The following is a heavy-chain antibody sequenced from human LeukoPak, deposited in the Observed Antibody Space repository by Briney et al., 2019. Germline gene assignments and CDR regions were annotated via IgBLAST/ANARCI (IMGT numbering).Heavy chain of an antibody. V-gene: IGHV3-53*05. CDR2: IYSGDTT. Sequence: GGSLRLSCAASGFIVSNNHINWIRQAPGKGLEWVSIIYSGDTTYYSDSVKGRFIPSSDNSKNMLYLQMNSLRAEDTALYYCAKDGYSSGRPYESFYYYMDVWGKGTTVTISS. CDR3: AKDGYSSGRPYESFYYYMDV. J-gene: IGHJ6*03. D-gene: IGHD6-19*01. CDR1: GFIVSNNH.